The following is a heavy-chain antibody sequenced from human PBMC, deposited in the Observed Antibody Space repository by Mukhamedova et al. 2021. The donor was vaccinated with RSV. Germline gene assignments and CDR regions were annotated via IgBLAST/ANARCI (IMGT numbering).Heavy chain of an antibody. CDR1: SSYS. CDR3: ARDTRAWQWLVPPVSYF. Sequence: SSYSMNWVRQAPGKGLEWVSSISSSSSYIYYADSVKGRFTISRDNAKNSLYLQMNSLRAEDTAVYYCARDTRAWQWLVPPVSYF. D-gene: IGHD6-19*01. CDR2: ISSSSSYI. J-gene: IGHJ4*01. V-gene: IGHV3-21*01.